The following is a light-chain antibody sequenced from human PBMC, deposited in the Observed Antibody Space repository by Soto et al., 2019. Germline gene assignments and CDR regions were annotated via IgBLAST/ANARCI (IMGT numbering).Light chain of an antibody. Sequence: QSALTQPASVSGSPGQSITISCTGTSGDIGSYNYVSWYQQHPGKAPKLMIYEVSNRPSGVSDRFSGSKSGNTASLTISGLQAEDEADYYCTSYTSNNTPVFGTGTKLTVL. CDR3: TSYTSNNTPV. V-gene: IGLV2-14*01. CDR2: EVS. J-gene: IGLJ1*01. CDR1: SGDIGSYNY.